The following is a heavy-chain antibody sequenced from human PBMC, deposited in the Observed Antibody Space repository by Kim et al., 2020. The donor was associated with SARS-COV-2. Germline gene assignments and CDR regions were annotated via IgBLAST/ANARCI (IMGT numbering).Heavy chain of an antibody. CDR3: ATSHDYGDYYYYGMDV. CDR1: GYSFTSYW. CDR2: IYPGDSDT. J-gene: IGHJ6*02. D-gene: IGHD4-17*01. V-gene: IGHV5-51*01. Sequence: GESLKISCKGSGYSFTSYWIGWVRQMPGKGLEWMGIIYPGDSDTRYSPSFQGQVTISADKSISTAYLQWSSLKASDTAMYYCATSHDYGDYYYYGMDVWGQGTTVTVSS.